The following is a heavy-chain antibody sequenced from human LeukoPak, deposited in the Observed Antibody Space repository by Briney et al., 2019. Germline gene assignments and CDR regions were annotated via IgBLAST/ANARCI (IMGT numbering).Heavy chain of an antibody. Sequence: ASVKVSCEASGYTFTSYAISWVRQAPGQGLECMGWISAYNGNTCYAQNFQGRVTMTADTSTSTAYMELRSLRSDDTAVYYCARVPYNWFDPWGQGTLLTVS. V-gene: IGHV1-18*01. CDR2: ISAYNGNT. CDR1: GYTFTSYA. CDR3: ARVPYNWFDP. J-gene: IGHJ5*02.